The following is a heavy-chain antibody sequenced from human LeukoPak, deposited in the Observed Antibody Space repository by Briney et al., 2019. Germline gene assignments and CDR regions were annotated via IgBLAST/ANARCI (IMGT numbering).Heavy chain of an antibody. D-gene: IGHD3-22*01. CDR2: IDPSDSHT. J-gene: IGHJ3*02. CDR1: RYRFASYW. CDR3: ARQYHYDSSGYPYAFEI. V-gene: IGHV5-10-1*01. Sequence: GESLKISGKGSRYRFASYWISGVRQMPGKGLEWMGRIDPSDSHTNYSPSFQGHVTISGDKSISTAYLQWSSLKASDTAMYYCARQYHYDSSGYPYAFEIWGPGTLVTVSS.